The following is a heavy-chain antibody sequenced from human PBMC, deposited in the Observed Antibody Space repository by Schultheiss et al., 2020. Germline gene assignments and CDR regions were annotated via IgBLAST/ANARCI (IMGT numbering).Heavy chain of an antibody. J-gene: IGHJ4*02. CDR3: AKGIGYSSGWYEESTDIGFDY. D-gene: IGHD6-19*01. CDR2: ISYDGSNK. V-gene: IGHV3-30*18. Sequence: GESLKISCAASGFTFSSYGMHWVRQAPGKGLEWVAVISYDGSNKYYADSVKGRFTISRDNSKNTLYLQMNSLRADDTAVYYCAKGIGYSSGWYEESTDIGFDYWGQGTLVTVSS. CDR1: GFTFSSYG.